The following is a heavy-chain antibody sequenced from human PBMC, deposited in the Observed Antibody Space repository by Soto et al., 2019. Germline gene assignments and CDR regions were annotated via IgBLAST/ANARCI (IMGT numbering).Heavy chain of an antibody. V-gene: IGHV4-31*03. CDR1: GDSVSSNNYY. CDR2: IHYSGDS. CDR3: ARDVNDSSGSQGFDY. Sequence: SETLSLTCTVIGDSVSSNNYYWSWIRQRPGKGLEWIGYIHYSGDSYDNPSLTSRITMSMDVSKNQFSLNLRSVTTADTAIYYCARDVNDSSGSQGFDYWGQGTLVTVSS. D-gene: IGHD3-22*01. J-gene: IGHJ4*02.